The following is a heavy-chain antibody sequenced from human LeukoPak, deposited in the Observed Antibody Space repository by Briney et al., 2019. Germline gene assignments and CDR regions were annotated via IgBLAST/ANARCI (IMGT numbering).Heavy chain of an antibody. CDR2: RNGGST. CDR1: GFSFDDFG. V-gene: IGHV3-20*04. Sequence: PGGSLRLSCAASGFSFDDFGMSWVRHAPGKGLEWVSGRNGGSTGYADSVKGRFTISRDNAKNSLYLQMNSLRAEDSALYYCARAPDIVVVVANANLDYWGQGTLVTVSS. D-gene: IGHD2-15*01. J-gene: IGHJ4*02. CDR3: ARAPDIVVVVANANLDY.